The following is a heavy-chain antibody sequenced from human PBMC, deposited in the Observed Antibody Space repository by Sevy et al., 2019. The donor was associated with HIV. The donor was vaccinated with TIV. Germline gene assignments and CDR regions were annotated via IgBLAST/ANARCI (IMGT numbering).Heavy chain of an antibody. CDR2: LKRKPYGGTL. D-gene: IGHD1-1*01. J-gene: IGHJ4*02. Sequence: GGSLRLSCTASGFTFGDYAMSWVRQAPGKGLEWVAVLKRKPYGGTLDYAGSGKGRFTISRDDSKSIAHLQMNDLKTEETGIYYCTCWKGAQSIFDYWGQGALVTVSS. CDR1: GFTFGDYA. CDR3: TCWKGAQSIFDY. V-gene: IGHV3-49*04.